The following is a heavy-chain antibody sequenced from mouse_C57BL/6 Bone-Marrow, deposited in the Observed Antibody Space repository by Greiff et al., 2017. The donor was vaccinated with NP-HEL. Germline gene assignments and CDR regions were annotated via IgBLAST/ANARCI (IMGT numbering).Heavy chain of an antibody. Sequence: EVQLQQSGAELVRPGASVKLSCTASGFNIKDDYMHWVKQRPEQGLEWIGWIDPENGDTEYASKFQGKATITADTSSNTAYLQLSSLTSDDTAVYYCTTEGYYSWYFDVWGTGPTVTVSS. CDR3: TTEGYYSWYFDV. V-gene: IGHV14-4*01. D-gene: IGHD2-3*01. CDR2: IDPENGDT. CDR1: GFNIKDDY. J-gene: IGHJ1*03.